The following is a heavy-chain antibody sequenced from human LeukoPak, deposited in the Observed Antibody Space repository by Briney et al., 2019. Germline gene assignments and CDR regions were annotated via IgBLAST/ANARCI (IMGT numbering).Heavy chain of an antibody. D-gene: IGHD3-3*02. CDR2: VSGSGGST. V-gene: IGHV3-23*01. CDR1: GFTFSSYA. J-gene: IGHJ2*01. CDR3: ARVGDHFHWNLDL. Sequence: GGSLRLSCAASGFTFSSYAMSWVRQAPGKGLVWVSGVSGSGGSTYYADSVKGRFTISRDTSKNTVSLQMSSLRAEATAVYFCARVGDHFHWNLDLWGRGTLVTVSS.